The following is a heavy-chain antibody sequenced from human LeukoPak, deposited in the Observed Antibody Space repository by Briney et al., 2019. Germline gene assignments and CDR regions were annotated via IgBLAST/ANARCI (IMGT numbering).Heavy chain of an antibody. V-gene: IGHV4-34*01. J-gene: IGHJ4*02. CDR2: INHSGST. Sequence: SETLSLTCAVYGGSFSGYYWSWIRQPPGKGLEWIGEINHSGSTNHNPSLKSRVTISVDTSKNQFSLKLSSVTAADTAVYYCATYGGNSGGVVDYWGQGILVTVSS. CDR3: ATYGGNSGGVVDY. D-gene: IGHD4-23*01. CDR1: GGSFSGYY.